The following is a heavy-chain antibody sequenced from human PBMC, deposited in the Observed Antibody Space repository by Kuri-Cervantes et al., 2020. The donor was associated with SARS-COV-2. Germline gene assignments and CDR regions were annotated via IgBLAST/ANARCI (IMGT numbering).Heavy chain of an antibody. V-gene: IGHV4-34*01. D-gene: IGHD6-19*01. CDR2: INHSGST. J-gene: IGHJ4*02. Sequence: SETLSLTCAVYGGSFSGYYWSWIRQPPGKGLEWIGEINHSGSTNYNPSLKSRVTLSVDTSKNQFSLKLSSVTAADTAVYYCARHSRLVDFDYWGQGTLVTVSS. CDR3: ARHSRLVDFDY. CDR1: GGSFSGYY.